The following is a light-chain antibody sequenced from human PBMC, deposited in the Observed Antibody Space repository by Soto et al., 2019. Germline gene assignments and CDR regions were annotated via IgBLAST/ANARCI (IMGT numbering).Light chain of an antibody. Sequence: DIQMTQSPSSLSASVGDRVTITCRASQSISTYLNWYQQKPGKAPNLLFYRASTLQSGVPSRFGGSGSGTGFALTISSLQPEDFATYYCQQSYTLPYTFGQGTKLEI. CDR3: QQSYTLPYT. CDR1: QSISTY. CDR2: RAS. J-gene: IGKJ2*01. V-gene: IGKV1-39*01.